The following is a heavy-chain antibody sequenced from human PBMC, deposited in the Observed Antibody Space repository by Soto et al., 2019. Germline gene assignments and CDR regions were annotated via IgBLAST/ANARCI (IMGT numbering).Heavy chain of an antibody. J-gene: IGHJ6*02. CDR1: GGSFSGYY. D-gene: IGHD4-17*01. Sequence: ETLSLTCAFYGGSFSGYYLSWIRHPPGNGLEWIGEINHSGSTNYNPSLKSRVTISVDTSKNQFSLKLSSVTAADTAVYYCPRFKNRGCDYSTYYSYRMDVWCQ. V-gene: IGHV4-34*01. CDR2: INHSGST. CDR3: PRFKNRGCDYSTYYSYRMDV.